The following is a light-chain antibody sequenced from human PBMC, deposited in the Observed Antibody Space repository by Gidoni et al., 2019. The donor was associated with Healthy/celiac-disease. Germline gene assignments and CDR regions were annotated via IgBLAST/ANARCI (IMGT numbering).Light chain of an antibody. CDR3: SSYTSSSTLVV. CDR2: EVS. J-gene: IGLJ2*01. CDR1: SSDVGGYNY. V-gene: IGLV2-14*01. Sequence: QSALTQPASVSGSPGQSITISCTGTSSDVGGYNYVSWYQQHPGKAPKLMIYEVSNRPSGVPVRFSGSKSGNTASLTISGLQADDEADYYCSSYTSSSTLVVFGGGTKLTVL.